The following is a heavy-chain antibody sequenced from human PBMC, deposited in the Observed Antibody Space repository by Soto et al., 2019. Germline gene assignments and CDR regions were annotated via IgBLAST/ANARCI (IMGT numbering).Heavy chain of an antibody. J-gene: IGHJ4*02. V-gene: IGHV3-30*18. CDR1: GFTFSSYG. CDR3: AKDRTTVVVAAPFDY. CDR2: ISYDGSNK. D-gene: IGHD2-15*01. Sequence: QVQLVESGGGVVQPGRSLRLSCAASGFTFSSYGMHWVRQAPGKGLEWVAVISYDGSNKYYADSVKGRFTISRDNSKNTLYLQTNSMRAEDTAVYYCAKDRTTVVVAAPFDYWGQGTLVTVSS.